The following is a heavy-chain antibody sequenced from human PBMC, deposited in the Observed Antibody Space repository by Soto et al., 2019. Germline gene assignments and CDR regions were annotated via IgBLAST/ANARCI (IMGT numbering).Heavy chain of an antibody. Sequence: QLQLLESGGDLVKPGGSLRLSCAASGFTVSGNDLSWIRQAPGKGLEWVSSISSSGRAIYYADSVKGRFTISRDNAKDSISLQMISLRANDTAIYYCASHHTSCCLYFDSWGQGTLVTVSS. V-gene: IGHV3-11*01. J-gene: IGHJ4*02. CDR2: ISSSGRAI. CDR3: ASHHTSCCLYFDS. D-gene: IGHD2-2*01. CDR1: GFTVSGND.